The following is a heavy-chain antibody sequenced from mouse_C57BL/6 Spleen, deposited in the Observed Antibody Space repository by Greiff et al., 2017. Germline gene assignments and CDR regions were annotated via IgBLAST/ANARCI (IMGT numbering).Heavy chain of an antibody. CDR3: ARRDFFDY. V-gene: IGHV5-4*03. J-gene: IGHJ2*01. CDR1: GFTFSSYA. CDR2: ISDGGSYT. Sequence: EVKLMESGGCLVKPGGSLKLSCAASGFTFSSYAMSWVRQTPDKRLEWVATISDGGSYTYYPDNVKGRFTISRDNAKNNLYLQMSHLKSEDTAMYYCARRDFFDYWGQGTTLTVSS.